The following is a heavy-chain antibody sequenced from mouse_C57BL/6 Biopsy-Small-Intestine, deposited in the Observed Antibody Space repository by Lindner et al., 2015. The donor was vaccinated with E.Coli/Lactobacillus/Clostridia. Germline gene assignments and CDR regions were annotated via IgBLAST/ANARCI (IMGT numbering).Heavy chain of an antibody. CDR1: GYSITSDY. CDR2: ISYSGST. Sequence: VQLQESGPGLAKPSQTPSLTCSVTGYSITSDYWNWIRKFPGNKLEYMGYISYSGSTYYNPSLKSRISITRDTSKNQYYLQLNSVSTEDTATYYCARYPYYYGSSSSYWYFDVWGTGTTVTVSS. D-gene: IGHD1-1*01. CDR3: ARYPYYYGSSSSYWYFDV. J-gene: IGHJ1*03. V-gene: IGHV3-8*01.